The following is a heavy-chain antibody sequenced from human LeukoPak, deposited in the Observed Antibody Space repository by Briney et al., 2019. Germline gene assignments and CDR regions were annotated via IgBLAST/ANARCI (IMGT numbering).Heavy chain of an antibody. D-gene: IGHD6-13*01. J-gene: IGHJ6*02. CDR3: ARDPYSSSWSYGMDV. V-gene: IGHV3-7*05. Sequence: PGGSLRLSCTASGFTFSNYRMSWVRQTLEKGLEWVANIKQDGSETVYVDSVKGRFTISRDNAQSSLYLQMNSLRAEDTAVYYCARDPYSSSWSYGMDVWGQGTAVTVSS. CDR2: IKQDGSET. CDR1: GFTFSNYR.